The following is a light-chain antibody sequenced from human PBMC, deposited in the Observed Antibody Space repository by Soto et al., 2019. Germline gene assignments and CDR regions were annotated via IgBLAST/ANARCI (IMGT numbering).Light chain of an antibody. CDR1: QSGSNN. CDR2: GAS. Sequence: VMTQSPAILSVSPGERATLSCRASQSGSNNVAWYQQIPGQTHRLIIYGASTRATGIPVRFSGSGSGTEFTLTISSLQSEDFAVYYCHQYDDGPYTFGQGTKVDI. J-gene: IGKJ2*01. CDR3: HQYDDGPYT. V-gene: IGKV3-15*01.